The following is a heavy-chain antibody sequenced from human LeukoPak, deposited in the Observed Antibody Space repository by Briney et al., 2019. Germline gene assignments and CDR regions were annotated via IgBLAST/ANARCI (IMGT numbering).Heavy chain of an antibody. CDR1: GYTFTSYY. CDR3: GRELAPVSNKGRRRLSNY. Sequence: ASVKVSCKASGYTFTSYYMHWVRQAPGQGLEWMGIINPSSGNTSYAQKLQGRVTMTRDTSTSTVYMELSSLRSEDTAGCYCGRELAPVSNKGRRRLSNYWGQGTLVTVSS. J-gene: IGHJ4*02. CDR2: INPSSGNT. D-gene: IGHD3-10*01. V-gene: IGHV1-46*01.